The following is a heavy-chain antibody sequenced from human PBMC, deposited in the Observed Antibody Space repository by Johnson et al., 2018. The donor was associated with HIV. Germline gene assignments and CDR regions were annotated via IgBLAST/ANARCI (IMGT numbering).Heavy chain of an antibody. CDR2: ISYDGSNK. J-gene: IGHJ3*02. Sequence: VESGGGVVQPGRSLRLSCAASGFTFSSYGIHWVRQAPGKGLEWVAVISYDGSNKYYADSVKGRFTISRDNAKNSLYLQMNSLRAEDTALYYCARGRLGDPFPGAFDIWGQGTMVTVAS. CDR1: GFTFSSYG. CDR3: ARGRLGDPFPGAFDI. V-gene: IGHV3-30*03. D-gene: IGHD3-16*01.